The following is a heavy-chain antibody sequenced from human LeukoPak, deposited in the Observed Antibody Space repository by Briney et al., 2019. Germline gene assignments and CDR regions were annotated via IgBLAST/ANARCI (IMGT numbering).Heavy chain of an antibody. D-gene: IGHD6-13*01. CDR2: VLHTGST. Sequence: SETLSLTCAVHGYSLTNHYWIWIRQPPEKGLEWIAEVLHTGSTNCNPSFKSRVTVSVDASKNQFFLNLTPVTAADTAVYYCARGPAAVHPWGRGILVTVSS. V-gene: IGHV4-34*12. CDR1: GYSLTNHY. J-gene: IGHJ5*02. CDR3: ARGPAAVHP.